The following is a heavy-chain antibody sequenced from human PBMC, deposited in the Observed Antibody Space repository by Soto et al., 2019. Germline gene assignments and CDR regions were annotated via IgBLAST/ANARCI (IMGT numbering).Heavy chain of an antibody. Sequence: LEWMGWINAGNGNTKYSQTFQGRVTMTRDTSTSTVYMELRSLRSEDTAIYYCVREGNCGADCYSTYYFDYWGLGTLVTSPQ. V-gene: IGHV1-3*01. CDR3: VREGNCGADCYSTYYFDY. D-gene: IGHD2-21*02. J-gene: IGHJ4*02. CDR2: INAGNGNT.